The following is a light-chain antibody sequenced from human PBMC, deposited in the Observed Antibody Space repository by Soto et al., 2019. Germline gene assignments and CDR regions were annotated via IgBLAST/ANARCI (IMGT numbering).Light chain of an antibody. J-gene: IGKJ2*01. CDR3: QQYDTSSMYT. CDR1: QSVSSNY. V-gene: IGKV3-20*01. Sequence: EIVLTQSPGTLSLSPGERATLSCRASQSVSSNYLTWYQQKPGQAPRLLIYGASSRATGIPDRFSGSGSGTDFTLTINRLEPEDFAVYYCQQYDTSSMYTFGQGTKLEIK. CDR2: GAS.